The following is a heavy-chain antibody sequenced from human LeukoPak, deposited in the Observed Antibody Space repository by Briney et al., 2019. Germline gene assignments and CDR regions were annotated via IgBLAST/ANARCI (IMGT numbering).Heavy chain of an antibody. CDR3: ARVYSGNYYGSGSYYNALDY. CDR2: IIPIFGTA. CDR1: GGTFSSYA. D-gene: IGHD3-10*01. Sequence: SVKVSCKASGGTFSSYAISWVRQAPGQGLEWMGGIIPIFGTANYAQKFQGRVTITAEESTSTAYMELSSLRSEDTAVYYCARVYSGNYYGSGSYYNALDYWGQGTLVTVSS. V-gene: IGHV1-69*13. J-gene: IGHJ4*02.